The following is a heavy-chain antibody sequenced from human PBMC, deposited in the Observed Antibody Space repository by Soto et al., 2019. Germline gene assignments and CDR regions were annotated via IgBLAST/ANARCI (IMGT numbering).Heavy chain of an antibody. Sequence: SETLSLTGTVSDGSINNYYRSWIRQPAGKGLEWIGRIHGSGTTNYNPSFKSRVSMSVDKSKNQLSLKLFSVTAADTAVYYCAKAGSGGSNWFDPWGPGTLVTVSS. D-gene: IGHD3-16*01. J-gene: IGHJ5*02. V-gene: IGHV4-4*07. CDR1: DGSINNYY. CDR2: IHGSGTT. CDR3: AKAGSGGSNWFDP.